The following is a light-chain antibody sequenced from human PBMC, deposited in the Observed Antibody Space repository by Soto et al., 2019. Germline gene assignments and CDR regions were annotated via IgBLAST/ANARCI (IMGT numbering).Light chain of an antibody. Sequence: EIVLTQSPGTLSFSPGERATLSCRASQSVSSSYLAWYQQKPGQAPRLLIYGASSRATGIPDRFSGSWSGTDVTLTISRLEPEDFAVYYCQQYGSSYTFGQGTKLEIK. CDR2: GAS. CDR3: QQYGSSYT. V-gene: IGKV3-20*01. CDR1: QSVSSSY. J-gene: IGKJ2*01.